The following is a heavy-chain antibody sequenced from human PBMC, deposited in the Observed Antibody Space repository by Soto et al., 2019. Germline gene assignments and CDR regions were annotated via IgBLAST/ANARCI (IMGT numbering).Heavy chain of an antibody. CDR3: ARRSYSGYDFSFDY. V-gene: IGHV4-39*01. D-gene: IGHD5-12*01. CDR1: GGSISSSSYY. J-gene: IGHJ4*02. CDR2: IYYSGST. Sequence: ETLSLTCTVSGGSISSSSYYWGWIRQPPGKGLEWIGSIYYSGSTYYNPSLKSRVTISVDTSKNQFSLKLSSVTAADTAVYYCARRSYSGYDFSFDYWGQGTLVTVSS.